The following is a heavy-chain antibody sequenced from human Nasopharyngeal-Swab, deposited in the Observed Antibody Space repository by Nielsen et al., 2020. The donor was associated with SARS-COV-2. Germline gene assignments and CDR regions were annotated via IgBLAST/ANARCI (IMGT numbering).Heavy chain of an antibody. Sequence: SDTLSLTCSVSGGSISSFTWSWIRQPPGKGLEWIGYIYYSGSTNYNPSLKSRVTISVDTSKNQFSLKLSSVTAADTAVYYCARTGDLDIVVVPAALWAFDIGGQGTMVTVSS. CDR2: IYYSGST. V-gene: IGHV4-59*07. D-gene: IGHD2-2*03. J-gene: IGHJ3*02. CDR3: ARTGDLDIVVVPAALWAFDI. CDR1: GGSISSFT.